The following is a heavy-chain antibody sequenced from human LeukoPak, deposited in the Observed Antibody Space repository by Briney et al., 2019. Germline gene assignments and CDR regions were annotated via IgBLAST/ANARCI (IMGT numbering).Heavy chain of an antibody. V-gene: IGHV3-66*03. CDR3: ARDLSYYDILTGYELDY. D-gene: IGHD3-9*01. Sequence: GGSLRLSCAASEFIVSINYMTWVRQAPGKGLEWVSLIYSRGDTKYADSVKGRFTISRDNSKNTLYLQMNSLRAEDTAVYYCARDLSYYDILTGYELDYWGQGTLVTVSS. CDR2: IYSRGDT. J-gene: IGHJ4*02. CDR1: EFIVSINY.